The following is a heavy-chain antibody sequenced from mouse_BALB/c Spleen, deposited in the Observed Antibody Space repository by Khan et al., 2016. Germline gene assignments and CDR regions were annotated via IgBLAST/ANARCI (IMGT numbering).Heavy chain of an antibody. D-gene: IGHD2-4*01. CDR1: GFNIKDTY. V-gene: IGHV14-3*02. Sequence: VQLQQSGAELVKPGASVKLSCTASGFNIKDTYMHWVKQRPEQCLEWIGRIDPANGNTKYDPKFQGKATITADTSSNTAYLQLSSLTSEDTAVYYCARSPYDYDVGFAYWGQGTLVTVSA. CDR3: ARSPYDYDVGFAY. CDR2: IDPANGNT. J-gene: IGHJ3*01.